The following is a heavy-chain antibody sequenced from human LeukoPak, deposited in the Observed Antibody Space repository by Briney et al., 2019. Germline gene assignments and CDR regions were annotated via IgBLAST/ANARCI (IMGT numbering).Heavy chain of an antibody. D-gene: IGHD6-19*01. CDR2: MNPNSGNP. CDR1: GYTFTNYN. Sequence: ASVKVSCKASGYTFTNYNIHWVRQASGHGLEWMGGMNPNSGNPDSTQKFQGKVTMTADTSINTALMELSSLTSEDTAIYYCARRVADRFDYWGQGTLVTVS. V-gene: IGHV1-8*01. J-gene: IGHJ4*02. CDR3: ARRVADRFDY.